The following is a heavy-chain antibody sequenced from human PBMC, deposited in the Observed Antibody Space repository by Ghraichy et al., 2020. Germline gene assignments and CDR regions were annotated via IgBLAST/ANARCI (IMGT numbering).Heavy chain of an antibody. D-gene: IGHD1-1*01. J-gene: IGHJ5*02. CDR2: IYHSGST. V-gene: IGHV4-59*08. CDR3: ARLNGEVVGTEYLPLGFDP. CDR1: GGSMSGYY. Sequence: SQTLSLTCTVSGGSMSGYYWSWIRQPPGKGLEWIGYIYHSGSTNYNPSLKSRVTMSADTSRSEFSLRLHSVTATDTAVYYCARLNGEVVGTEYLPLGFDPWGQGTLVTVSS.